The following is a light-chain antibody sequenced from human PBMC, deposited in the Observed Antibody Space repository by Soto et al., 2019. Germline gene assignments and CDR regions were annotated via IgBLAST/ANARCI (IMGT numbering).Light chain of an antibody. Sequence: DIQMTQSPSSLSASVGDRVTITCRASQSISSYVNWYQQKPGNAPKLLIYVASTLQSGVPSRFSGSGSGTEFTLTISSLQPDDFASYYCQQYQLYQWTFGQGTKVDIK. V-gene: IGKV1-39*01. CDR1: QSISSY. CDR2: VAS. CDR3: QQYQLYQWT. J-gene: IGKJ1*01.